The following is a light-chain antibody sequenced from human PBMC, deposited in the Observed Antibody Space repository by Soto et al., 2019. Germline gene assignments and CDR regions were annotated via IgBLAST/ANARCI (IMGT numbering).Light chain of an antibody. CDR3: SSYTTTRTRV. Sequence: SVLTQPASVSGSPGQSITISCTGTSSDVGGYDYVSWYQQHPGKAPKLMIYDVSNRPSGVSNRFSGSKSGSTASLTISGLQAEDEADYYCSSYTTTRTRVFGTGTKVTVL. CDR1: SSDVGGYDY. V-gene: IGLV2-14*03. CDR2: DVS. J-gene: IGLJ1*01.